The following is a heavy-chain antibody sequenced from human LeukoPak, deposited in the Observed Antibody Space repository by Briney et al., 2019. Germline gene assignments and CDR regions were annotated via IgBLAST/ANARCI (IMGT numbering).Heavy chain of an antibody. CDR3: ARTVQLWYGMDV. J-gene: IGHJ6*02. Sequence: GGSLRLSCAASGFTVSSNYMSWVRQAPGKGLEWVSVIYSGGSTYYADSVKGRFTISRDNSKNTLYLQMNSLRAEGTAVYYCARTVQLWYGMDVWGQGTTVTVSS. D-gene: IGHD5-18*01. CDR2: IYSGGST. V-gene: IGHV3-66*01. CDR1: GFTVSSNY.